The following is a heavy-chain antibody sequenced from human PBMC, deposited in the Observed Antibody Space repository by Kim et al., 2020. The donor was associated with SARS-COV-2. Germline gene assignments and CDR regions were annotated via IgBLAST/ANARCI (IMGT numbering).Heavy chain of an antibody. CDR2: ISSSSSYT. V-gene: IGHV3-21*01. CDR3: ARDFSSGWYGMRGFEI. D-gene: IGHD6-19*01. Sequence: GGSLRLSCAASGFTFSSYSMNWVRQAPGKGLEWVSSISSSSSYTYYADSVKGRFTISRDNAKNSLYLQMNSLRAEDTAVYYCARDFSSGWYGMRGFEIWGQGTMVTVSS. CDR1: GFTFSSYS. J-gene: IGHJ3*02.